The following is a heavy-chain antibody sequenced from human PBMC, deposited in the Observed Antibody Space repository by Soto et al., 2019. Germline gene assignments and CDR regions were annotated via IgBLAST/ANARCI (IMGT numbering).Heavy chain of an antibody. CDR3: ARVGDYVWGSYRYPPHQPHSYYFDY. V-gene: IGHV4-34*01. CDR1: GGSFSGYY. J-gene: IGHJ4*02. Sequence: PSETLSLTCAVYGGSFSGYYWSWIRQPPGKGLEWIGGINHSGSTNYNPSLKSRVTISVDTSKNQFSLKLSSVTAADTAVYYCARVGDYVWGSYRYPPHQPHSYYFDYWGQGTLVTVSS. CDR2: INHSGST. D-gene: IGHD3-16*02.